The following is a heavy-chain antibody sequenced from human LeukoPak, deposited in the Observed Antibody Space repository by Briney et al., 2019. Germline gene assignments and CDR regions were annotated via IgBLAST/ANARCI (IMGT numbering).Heavy chain of an antibody. CDR1: GGSISSYY. CDR2: IYTSGST. CDR3: ARHVGPNYDFWSGFYYMDV. J-gene: IGHJ6*03. D-gene: IGHD3-3*01. Sequence: SETLSLTCTVSGGSISSYYWSWIRQPPGKGLEWIGYIYTSGSTNYNPSLKSRVTISVDTSKNQFSLKLSSVTAADTAVYYCARHVGPNYDFWSGFYYMDVRGKGTTVTVPS. V-gene: IGHV4-4*09.